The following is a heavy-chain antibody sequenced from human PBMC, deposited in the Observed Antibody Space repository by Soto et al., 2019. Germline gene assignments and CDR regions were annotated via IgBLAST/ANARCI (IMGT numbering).Heavy chain of an antibody. V-gene: IGHV1-69*13. CDR1: GGTFSSYA. J-gene: IGHJ4*02. Sequence: ASVTVSCTASGGTFSSYAISWVRQAPGQGLEWMGGIIPIFGTANYAQKFQGRVTITADESTSTAYMELSSLRSEDTAVYYCARGGPHCSGGSCYSDYFDYWGQGTLVTVSS. D-gene: IGHD2-15*01. CDR2: IIPIFGTA. CDR3: ARGGPHCSGGSCYSDYFDY.